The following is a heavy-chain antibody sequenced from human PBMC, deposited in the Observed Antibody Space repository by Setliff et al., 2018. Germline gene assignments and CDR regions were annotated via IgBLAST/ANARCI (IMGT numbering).Heavy chain of an antibody. CDR1: GYTFTGYY. J-gene: IGHJ4*02. CDR2: INPNSGGT. Sequence: VASVKVSCKASGYTFTGYYMHWVRQAPGQGLEWMGWINPNSGGTNYAQKFQGWVTMTRDTSISTAYMELSRLRYDATAVYYCARSPPTSTYYDFWSGYSYYFDYWGQGTLVTVSS. D-gene: IGHD3-3*01. V-gene: IGHV1-2*04. CDR3: ARSPPTSTYYDFWSGYSYYFDY.